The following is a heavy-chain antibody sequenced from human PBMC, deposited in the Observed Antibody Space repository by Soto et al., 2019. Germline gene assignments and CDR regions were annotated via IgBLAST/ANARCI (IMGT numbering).Heavy chain of an antibody. CDR2: IWYDGSNK. CDR1: GFTFSSYG. D-gene: IGHD2-15*01. J-gene: IGHJ3*02. V-gene: IGHV3-33*01. CDR3: ARDREDCSGGSCFLPGGAFDI. Sequence: QVQLVESGGGVVQPGRSLRLSCAASGFTFSSYGMHWVRQAPGKGLEWVAVIWYDGSNKYYADSVKGRFTISRDNSKNTLYLQMNSLRAEHTAVYYCARDREDCSGGSCFLPGGAFDIWGQGTMVTVSS.